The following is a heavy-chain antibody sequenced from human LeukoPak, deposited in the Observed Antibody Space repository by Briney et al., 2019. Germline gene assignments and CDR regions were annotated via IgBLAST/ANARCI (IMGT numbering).Heavy chain of an antibody. CDR3: ARHEGRTTRDY. CDR2: ISYSGST. J-gene: IGHJ4*02. Sequence: SETLSLTCTVSGGSISSYYWSWIRQPPGKGLEWIGYISYSGSTNYNPSLKSRVTISVDTSKNQFSLKLSSVTAADTAVYYCARHEGRTTRDYWGQGTLVTVSS. CDR1: GGSISSYY. V-gene: IGHV4-59*08. D-gene: IGHD1-1*01.